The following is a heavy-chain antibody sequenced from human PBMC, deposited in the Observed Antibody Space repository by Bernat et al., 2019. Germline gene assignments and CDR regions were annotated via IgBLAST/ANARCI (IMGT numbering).Heavy chain of an antibody. V-gene: IGHV3-30*03. D-gene: IGHD6-6*01. CDR1: GFTFSSYG. CDR2: ISYDGSNK. CDR3: ARDGRIAARKVFFDY. Sequence: QVQLVESGGGVVQPGRSLRLSCAASGFTFSSYGMHWVRQAPGKGLEWVAVISYDGSNKYYADSVKGRFTISRDNSKNTLYLQMNSLRAEDTAVYYCARDGRIAARKVFFDYWGQGTLVTVSS. J-gene: IGHJ4*02.